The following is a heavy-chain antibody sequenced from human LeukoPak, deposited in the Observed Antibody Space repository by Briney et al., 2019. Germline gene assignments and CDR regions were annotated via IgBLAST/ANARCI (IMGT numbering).Heavy chain of an antibody. CDR3: TTIAAAGHFDY. CDR2: IKSKTDGGTT. J-gene: IGHJ4*02. Sequence: GGSLRLSCAASGFTFSNYGMHWVRQAPGKGLEWVGRIKSKTDGGTTDYAAPVKGRFTISRDDSKNTLYLQMNSLKTEDTAVYYCTTIAAAGHFDYWGQGTLVTVSS. V-gene: IGHV3-15*01. D-gene: IGHD6-13*01. CDR1: GFTFSNYG.